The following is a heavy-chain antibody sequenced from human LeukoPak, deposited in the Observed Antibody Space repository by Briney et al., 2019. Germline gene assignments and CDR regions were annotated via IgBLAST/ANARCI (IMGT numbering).Heavy chain of an antibody. CDR3: AKTSGYQIFYPMHV. CDR1: GFVFEAYA. J-gene: IGHJ6*02. V-gene: IGHV3-23*01. Sequence: PGGSLRLSCITSGFVFEAYAVNRVRRAPGKGLEWVSGINGHGVSIYYADSVKGRFTISRNNSRNTVSLQINSLRAEDTAIYYCAKTSGYQIFYPMHVWGQGTTVTVSS. CDR2: INGHGVSI. D-gene: IGHD2-8*01.